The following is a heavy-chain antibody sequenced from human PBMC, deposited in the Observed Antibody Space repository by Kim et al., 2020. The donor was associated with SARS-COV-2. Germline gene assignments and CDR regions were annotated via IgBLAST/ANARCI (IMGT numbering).Heavy chain of an antibody. Sequence: SETLSLTCAVYGGSLSGYYWSWIRQPPGKGLEWIGEVNHSGSTNYNPSLKSRVTISVDTSKNQFSLMLSSVTAADTAVYYCAKRGNYCSGGSCFTYWGQGTLVT. CDR3: AKRGNYCSGGSCFTY. CDR2: VNHSGST. CDR1: GGSLSGYY. D-gene: IGHD2-15*01. J-gene: IGHJ4*02. V-gene: IGHV4-34*01.